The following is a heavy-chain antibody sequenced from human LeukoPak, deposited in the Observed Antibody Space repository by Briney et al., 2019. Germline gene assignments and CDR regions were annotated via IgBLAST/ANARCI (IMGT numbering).Heavy chain of an antibody. J-gene: IGHJ6*03. CDR3: ARVSRNPFYYYSYYMDV. CDR2: INHSGST. D-gene: IGHD1-14*01. Sequence: SETLSLTCAVYGGSFSGYYWSWIRQPPGKGLEWIGEINHSGSTNYNPSLKSRVTISVDTSKNQFSLKLSSVTAADTAVYYCARVSRNPFYYYSYYMDVWGKGTTVTVSS. V-gene: IGHV4-34*01. CDR1: GGSFSGYY.